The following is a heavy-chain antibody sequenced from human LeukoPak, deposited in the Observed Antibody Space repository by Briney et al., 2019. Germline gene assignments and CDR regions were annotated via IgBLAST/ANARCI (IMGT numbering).Heavy chain of an antibody. D-gene: IGHD3-3*01. J-gene: IGHJ4*02. V-gene: IGHV3-23*01. Sequence: AGGSLRLSCAASGFTFTDYSMNWVRQAPGKGLEWVSVISGGGGTTFYSDSVKGRFTISRDNSKNTLYLQMNSLGAEDTAVYYCAKLRGATIFGVVIEDWGQGTLVTVSS. CDR1: GFTFTDYS. CDR3: AKLRGATIFGVVIED. CDR2: ISGGGGTT.